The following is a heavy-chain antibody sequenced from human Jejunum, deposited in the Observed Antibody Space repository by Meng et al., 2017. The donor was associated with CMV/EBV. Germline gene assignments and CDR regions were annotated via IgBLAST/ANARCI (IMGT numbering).Heavy chain of an antibody. D-gene: IGHD1-26*01. CDR1: GAPFSCY. Sequence: LQQLGAGLLEASEPLYLTCGVHGAPFSCYWSWVRQPPGKGLEWIGEITHSGSTNYNVSLKSRVTISIDTSKNQFSLKLSSVTATDTAVYYCAPGFRSWSGSYSSWGQGTLVTVSS. J-gene: IGHJ4*02. CDR2: ITHSGST. CDR3: APGFRSWSGSYSS. V-gene: IGHV4-34*01.